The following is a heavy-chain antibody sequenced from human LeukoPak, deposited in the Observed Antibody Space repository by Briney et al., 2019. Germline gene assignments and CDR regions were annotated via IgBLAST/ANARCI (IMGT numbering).Heavy chain of an antibody. J-gene: IGHJ4*02. CDR2: ISSSSSYI. Sequence: GGSLRLSCAASGFTFSTYSMNWVRQAPGKGLEWVSSISSSSSYIYYADSVKGRFTISRDNAKNSLYLQMNSLRAEDTAVYYCARVAVADFDYWGQGTLVTVSS. CDR1: GFTFSTYS. D-gene: IGHD6-19*01. V-gene: IGHV3-21*01. CDR3: ARVAVADFDY.